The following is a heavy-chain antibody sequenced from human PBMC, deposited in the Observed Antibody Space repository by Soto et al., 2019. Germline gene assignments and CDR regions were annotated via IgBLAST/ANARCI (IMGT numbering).Heavy chain of an antibody. CDR1: GYSFTTYW. J-gene: IGHJ6*02. V-gene: IGHV5-10-1*01. CDR3: VRSDYYYGMDV. Sequence: PGESLKISCKGSGYSFTTYWITWVRQMPGKGLEWMGRIDPTDSYTNYSPSFQGHVTISADKSISTAYLQWSSLKASDTAMYYCVRSDYYYGMDVWGQGTTVTVSS. CDR2: IDPTDSYT.